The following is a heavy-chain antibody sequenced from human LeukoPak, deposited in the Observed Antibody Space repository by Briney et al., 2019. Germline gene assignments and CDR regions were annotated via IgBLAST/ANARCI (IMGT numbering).Heavy chain of an antibody. Sequence: GGSLRLSCAASGFTFSSYSMNWVRQAPGKGLEWVSYISSSSSTIYYADSVKGRFTISRDNAKNSLYLQMNSLRAEDMALYYCAKGPASSSFYYSDYWGQGTLVTVSS. CDR3: AKGPASSSFYYSDY. D-gene: IGHD6-6*01. CDR1: GFTFSSYS. V-gene: IGHV3-48*01. J-gene: IGHJ4*02. CDR2: ISSSSSTI.